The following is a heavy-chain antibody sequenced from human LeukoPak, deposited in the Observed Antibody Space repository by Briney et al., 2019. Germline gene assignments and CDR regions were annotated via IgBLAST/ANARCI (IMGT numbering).Heavy chain of an antibody. Sequence: ASVKVSCKASGYTFTGYYMHWVRQAPGQGLEWMGWINPNSGGTNYAQKFQGRVTMTTDTSTSTAYMELRSLRSDDTAVYYCARDPDYYDSSGYYYENWFDPWGQGTLVTVSS. CDR1: GYTFTGYY. CDR2: INPNSGGT. J-gene: IGHJ5*02. V-gene: IGHV1-2*02. CDR3: ARDPDYYDSSGYYYENWFDP. D-gene: IGHD3-22*01.